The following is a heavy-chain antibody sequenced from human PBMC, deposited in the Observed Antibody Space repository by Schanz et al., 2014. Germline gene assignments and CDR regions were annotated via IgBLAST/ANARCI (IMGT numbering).Heavy chain of an antibody. V-gene: IGHV3-23*01. CDR1: GFAFSSYG. CDR3: ARIGGSVFDY. CDR2: IGVDGTTT. J-gene: IGHJ4*02. Sequence: EVQLLESGGGLVQPGGSLRLSCLASGFAFSSYGMNWLRQAPGKGLEWVSVIGVDGTTTYYADSVKGRFTISRDNSKSPLYLQMNSLRAEDTGVYFCARIGGSVFDYWAQGTLVTVSS. D-gene: IGHD3-10*01.